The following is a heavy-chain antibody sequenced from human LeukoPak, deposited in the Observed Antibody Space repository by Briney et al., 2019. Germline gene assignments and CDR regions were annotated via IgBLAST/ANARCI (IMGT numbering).Heavy chain of an antibody. CDR3: VRDYVRGTDNPDY. V-gene: IGHV3-7*01. D-gene: IGHD3-16*01. CDR1: GFTFSTYW. J-gene: IGHJ4*02. CDR2: INQDGRKT. Sequence: QSGGSLRLSCVASGFTFSTYWMSWFRQSPGKGLEWLGNINQDGRKTYYVNSVKGRFTISRDNAKNSLYLQMSSLRAEDTALYYCVRDYVRGTDNPDYWGQGTLVTVSS.